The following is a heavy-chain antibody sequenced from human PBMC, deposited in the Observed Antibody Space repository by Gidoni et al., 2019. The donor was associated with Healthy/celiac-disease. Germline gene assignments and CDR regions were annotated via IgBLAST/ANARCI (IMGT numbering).Heavy chain of an antibody. CDR3: ARRPNWNRSGFDY. J-gene: IGHJ4*02. Sequence: QVQLQQWGAGLLKPSETLSLTCAVYGGSFSGYYWSWIRQPPGKGLEWIGEINHSGSTNYNPSLKSRVTISVDTSKNQFSLKLSSVTAADTAVYYCARRPNWNRSGFDYWGQGTLVTVSS. V-gene: IGHV4-34*01. CDR2: INHSGST. D-gene: IGHD1-1*01. CDR1: GGSFSGYY.